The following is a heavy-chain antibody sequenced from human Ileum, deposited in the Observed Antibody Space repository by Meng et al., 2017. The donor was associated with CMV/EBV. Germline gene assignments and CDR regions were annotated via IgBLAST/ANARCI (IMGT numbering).Heavy chain of an antibody. CDR2: ISGSGGST. D-gene: IGHD3-9*01. V-gene: IGHV3-23*01. Sequence: GGSLRLSCAASGFTFSSDAMSWVRQAPGKGLEWVSAISGSGGSTYYSDSVKGRFTISRDNSQNTLYLQMNSLRAEDTAVYYCAKDLGYDILTGYYRGGHYYGMDFWGQGTTVTVSS. J-gene: IGHJ6*02. CDR3: AKDLGYDILTGYYRGGHYYGMDF. CDR1: GFTFSSDA.